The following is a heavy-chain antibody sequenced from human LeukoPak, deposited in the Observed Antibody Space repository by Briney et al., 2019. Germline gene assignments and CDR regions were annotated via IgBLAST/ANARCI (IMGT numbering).Heavy chain of an antibody. Sequence: SSETLSLTCAVYGGSFSGYYWSWIRQPPGKELEWIGEINHSGSTNYNPSLKSRITISVDTSKNKFSLKLSSVTAADTAVYYCARGRRFPVWGQGTTVTVSS. CDR1: GGSFSGYY. V-gene: IGHV4-34*01. CDR2: INHSGST. D-gene: IGHD3-3*01. J-gene: IGHJ6*02. CDR3: ARGRRFPV.